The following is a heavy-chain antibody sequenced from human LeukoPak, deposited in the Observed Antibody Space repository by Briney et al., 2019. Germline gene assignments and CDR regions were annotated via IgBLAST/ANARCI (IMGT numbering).Heavy chain of an antibody. J-gene: IGHJ4*02. CDR1: GFTFSSYG. CDR3: AKDRSGYSSGWYYFDY. CDR2: ISYDGSNK. Sequence: GGSLRLSCAASGFTFSSYGMHWVRQAPGKGLEWVAVISYDGSNKYYADSVKGRFTISRDNSKNTLYLQMNSLRAEDTAVYYCAKDRSGYSSGWYYFDYWGQGTLVTVSS. V-gene: IGHV3-30*18. D-gene: IGHD6-19*01.